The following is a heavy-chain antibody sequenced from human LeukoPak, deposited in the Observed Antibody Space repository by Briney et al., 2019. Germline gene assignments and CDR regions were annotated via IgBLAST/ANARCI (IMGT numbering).Heavy chain of an antibody. J-gene: IGHJ6*03. CDR2: IYSNGHT. CDR3: ARDNYDFEAPYYYYMDV. CDR1: GGSINSYH. V-gene: IGHV4-4*07. D-gene: IGHD3-3*01. Sequence: SETLSLTCTVSGGSINSYHWGFIRQPAGKGLEWIGRIYSNGHTKYNPSLKSRVTMSVDTSKNQFTLKLTSVTAADTAMYYCARDNYDFEAPYYYYMDVWGKGTTVTVSS.